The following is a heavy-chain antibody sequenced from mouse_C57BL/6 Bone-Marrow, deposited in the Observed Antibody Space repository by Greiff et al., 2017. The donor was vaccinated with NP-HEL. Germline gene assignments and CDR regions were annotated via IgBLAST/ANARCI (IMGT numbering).Heavy chain of an antibody. Sequence: EVKVVESGGGLVQPGGSLKLSCAASGFTFSDYYMYWVRQTPEKRLEWVAYISNGGGSTYYPDTVKGRFTISRDNAKNILYLQMSRLKSEDTAMYYCARLGYYYAMDYWGQGTSVTVSS. CDR1: GFTFSDYY. CDR2: ISNGGGST. CDR3: ARLGYYYAMDY. V-gene: IGHV5-12*01. J-gene: IGHJ4*01.